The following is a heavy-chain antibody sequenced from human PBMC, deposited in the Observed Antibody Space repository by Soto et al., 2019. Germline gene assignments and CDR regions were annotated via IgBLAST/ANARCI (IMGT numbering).Heavy chain of an antibody. D-gene: IGHD2-21*01. CDR1: GFSFSDSY. J-gene: IGHJ5*02. CDR3: ARGGGGGLFDP. V-gene: IGHV3-11*06. Sequence: KPGGSLRLSGATSGFSFSDSYISWIRQAPWKGLEWISYISPRSTFRDYAESVKGRFNISRDSVKNSLYLQMNNLTAGDTGVYYCARGGGGGLFDP. CDR2: ISPRSTFR.